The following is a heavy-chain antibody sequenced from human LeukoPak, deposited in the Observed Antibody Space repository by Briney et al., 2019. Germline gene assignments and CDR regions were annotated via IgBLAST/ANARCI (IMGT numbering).Heavy chain of an antibody. Sequence: ASVKVSCKASGHTFTNYGITWVRQAPAQGLEWMGWISAHNGNTNYAQKFQGRVTMTTDTSTNTVYMELRSLRSDDTAVYYCARDTVSFWSGYMVRGVGDYWGQGTLVTVSS. CDR2: ISAHNGNT. D-gene: IGHD3-3*01. V-gene: IGHV1-18*01. CDR1: GHTFTNYG. CDR3: ARDTVSFWSGYMVRGVGDY. J-gene: IGHJ4*02.